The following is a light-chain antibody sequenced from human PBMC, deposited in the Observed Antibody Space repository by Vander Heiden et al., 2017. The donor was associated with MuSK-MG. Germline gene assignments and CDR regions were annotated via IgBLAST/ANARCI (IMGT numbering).Light chain of an antibody. J-gene: IGKJ1*01. CDR3: RQDYSHPLT. V-gene: IGKV1-5*03. Sequence: DIQMTQSPSALSASEGDRVTITCRASQSISSWLAWYQQTPGKAPKLLIYKASSLESGVPSRFSGSGSGTEFTLTISSLQPDDFATYYCRQDYSHPLTFGQGTKVEVK. CDR2: KAS. CDR1: QSISSW.